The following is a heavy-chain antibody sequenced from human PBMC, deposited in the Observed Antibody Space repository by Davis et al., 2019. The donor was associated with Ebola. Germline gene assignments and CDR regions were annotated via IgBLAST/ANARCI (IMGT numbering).Heavy chain of an antibody. J-gene: IGHJ6*02. Sequence: ASVKVSCKASGYTFTSYGISWVRQATGQGLEWMGWMNPNSGNTGYAQKFQGRVTMTRNTSISTAYMELSSLRSEDTAVYYCARFEGRSYYYGMDVWGQGTTVTVSS. CDR3: ARFEGRSYYYGMDV. CDR1: GYTFTSYG. V-gene: IGHV1-8*02. CDR2: MNPNSGNT. D-gene: IGHD3-16*01.